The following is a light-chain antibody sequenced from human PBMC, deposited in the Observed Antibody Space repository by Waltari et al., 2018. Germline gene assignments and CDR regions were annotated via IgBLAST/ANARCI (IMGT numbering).Light chain of an antibody. J-gene: IGKJ1*01. CDR2: DAS. CDR1: QSVSRF. V-gene: IGKV3-20*01. Sequence: EIVLTQSPGTLSLSPGERATLSCRASQSVSRFLAWYQQKPGQAPRLLIYDASTRATGIPDRFSGSGSGTDFSLTISRLEPEDFAVYYCQKYVSLPATFGQGTKVEIK. CDR3: QKYVSLPAT.